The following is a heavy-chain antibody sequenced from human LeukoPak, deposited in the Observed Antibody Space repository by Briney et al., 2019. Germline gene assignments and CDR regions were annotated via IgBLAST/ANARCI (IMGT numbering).Heavy chain of an antibody. CDR1: GFTFSNAW. J-gene: IGHJ4*02. CDR3: TIAVAGTGDFDY. CDR2: IKSKTDGGTT. Sequence: GGSLRLSCAVSGFTFSNAWMSWVRQAPGKGLEWVGRIKSKTDGGTTDYAAAVKGRFTISRCDSKDTLYLQMNSLKTEDTAVYYCTIAVAGTGDFDYWGQGTLVTVSS. D-gene: IGHD6-19*01. V-gene: IGHV3-15*01.